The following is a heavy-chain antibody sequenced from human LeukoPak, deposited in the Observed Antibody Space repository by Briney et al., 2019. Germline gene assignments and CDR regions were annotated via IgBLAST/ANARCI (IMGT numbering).Heavy chain of an antibody. J-gene: IGHJ6*02. CDR2: INWNGDRT. CDR1: GFTFNDYG. D-gene: IGHD1-26*01. V-gene: IGHV3-20*04. CDR3: ARDRGSYFSYGMDV. Sequence: PGGSLRLSCAASGFTFNDYGMSWVRQAPGKGLEWVSGINWNGDRTGYADSEKGRFTISRDNAKNSLYLQMNSLRAEDTDLYYCARDRGSYFSYGMDVWGQGTTVTVSS.